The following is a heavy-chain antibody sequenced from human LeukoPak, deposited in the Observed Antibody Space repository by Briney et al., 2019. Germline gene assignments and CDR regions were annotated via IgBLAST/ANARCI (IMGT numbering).Heavy chain of an antibody. D-gene: IGHD3-10*02. Sequence: PGGSLRLSCATSGFTFTSYDFNWVRQAPGKGLEWVSYISNGGGTIYYADSVKGRFTISSDNAKNSVFLQMNILTAENTAVYYCARDSYMFGSDYWGQGTLVSVS. CDR1: GFTFTSYD. J-gene: IGHJ4*02. V-gene: IGHV3-48*03. CDR3: ARDSYMFGSDY. CDR2: ISNGGGTI.